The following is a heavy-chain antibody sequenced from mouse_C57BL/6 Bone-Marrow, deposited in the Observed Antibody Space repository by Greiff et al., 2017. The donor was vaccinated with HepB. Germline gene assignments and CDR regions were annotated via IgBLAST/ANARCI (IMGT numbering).Heavy chain of an antibody. V-gene: IGHV1-78*01. J-gene: IGHJ4*01. Sequence: VKLMESDAELVKPGASVKISCKVSGYTFTDHTIHWMKQRPEQGLEWIGYIYPRDGSTKYNEKFKGKATLTADKSSSTAYMQLNSLTSEDSAVYFCARRYYGSSYGYAMDYWGQGTSVTVSS. CDR3: ARRYYGSSYGYAMDY. CDR2: IYPRDGST. CDR1: GYTFTDHT. D-gene: IGHD1-1*01.